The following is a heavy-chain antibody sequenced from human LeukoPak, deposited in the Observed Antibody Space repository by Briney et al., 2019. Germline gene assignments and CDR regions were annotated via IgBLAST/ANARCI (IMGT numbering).Heavy chain of an antibody. J-gene: IGHJ4*02. V-gene: IGHV3-21*01. CDR1: GFTFSSYS. CDR2: ISSSSGYI. Sequence: GGSLRLSCAASGFTFSSYSMNWVRQAPGKGLEWVSSISSSSGYIYYADSVKGRFTISRDNAKNSLYLQMNSLRAEDTAVYYCAREAASSSWYSFDYWGQGTLVTVSS. D-gene: IGHD6-13*01. CDR3: AREAASSSWYSFDY.